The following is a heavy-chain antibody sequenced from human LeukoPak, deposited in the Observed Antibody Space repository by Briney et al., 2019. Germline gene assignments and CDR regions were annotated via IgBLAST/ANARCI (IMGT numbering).Heavy chain of an antibody. V-gene: IGHV1-18*01. J-gene: IGHJ4*02. Sequence: GASVKVSCKASGYTFSIYGVSWVRQAPGQGLEWVAWISAYNGNTNYAQKFQGRVTMTTDTSTSTAYMELRSLRSDDTAVYYCARGGYSYGYMGYFDYWGQGTLGTVSS. CDR3: ARGGYSYGYMGYFDY. CDR1: GYTFSIYG. D-gene: IGHD5-18*01. CDR2: ISAYNGNT.